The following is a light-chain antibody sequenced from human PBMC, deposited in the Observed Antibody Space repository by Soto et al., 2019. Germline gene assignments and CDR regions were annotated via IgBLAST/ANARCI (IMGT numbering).Light chain of an antibody. V-gene: IGKV4-1*01. J-gene: IGKJ2*01. CDR2: WAS. CDR3: QQYYSTPYT. CDR1: PSVLSSSNNKNY. Sequence: DFVMTQTPDSLAVSLGERATINCKSSPSVLSSSNNKNYLAWYQQKPGQPPKLLIYWASTRDSGVPDRFSGSGSGTDFTLTISSLQAEDEAVYYCQQYYSTPYTFGQGTKLEIK.